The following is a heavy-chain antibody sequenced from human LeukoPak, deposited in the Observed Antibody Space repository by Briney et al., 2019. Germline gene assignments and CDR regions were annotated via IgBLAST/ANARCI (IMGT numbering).Heavy chain of an antibody. CDR3: AWNSGWYNY. D-gene: IGHD6-19*01. Sequence: GGSLRLSCTASGFTFSSYGMHWVRQTPGKGLEWVAVISFDGRNKHYTDSVKGRFTISRDNSKNTLYLQMNSLRAEDTAVYYCAWNSGWYNYWGQGTLVTVSS. V-gene: IGHV3-30*03. CDR2: ISFDGRNK. CDR1: GFTFSSYG. J-gene: IGHJ4*02.